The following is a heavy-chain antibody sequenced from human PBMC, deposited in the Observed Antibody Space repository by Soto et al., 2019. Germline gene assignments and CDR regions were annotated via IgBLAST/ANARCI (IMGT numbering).Heavy chain of an antibody. Sequence: SGPTLVNPPQTLTLTCSFSGFSLSTTAVGVGWIRQPPGRTLEWLEVIYWNDDKRYSPSLKSGVTITKDTSKNQVVLTLTNMDPVDTAAYYCARRYGGEFHYWGQGTLVTVSS. CDR2: IYWNDDK. J-gene: IGHJ4*02. CDR1: GFSLSTTAVG. D-gene: IGHD5-12*01. CDR3: ARRYGGEFHY. V-gene: IGHV2-5*01.